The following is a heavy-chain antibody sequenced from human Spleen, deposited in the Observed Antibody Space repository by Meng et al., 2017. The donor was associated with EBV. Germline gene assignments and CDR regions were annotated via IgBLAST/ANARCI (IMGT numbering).Heavy chain of an antibody. D-gene: IGHD3-10*01. Sequence: QVQVVQSGAEVKKPGSSVTVSCKTSGGTFTSDAISWVRQAPGQGLEWMGGLIPMSGAPNYAQKFQGRITITADESTSTHYMDLSSLRSEDTAVYYCASESGRGYTPDYWGQGTLGTVAS. CDR1: GGTFTSDA. J-gene: IGHJ4*02. CDR2: LIPMSGAP. V-gene: IGHV1-69*01. CDR3: ASESGRGYTPDY.